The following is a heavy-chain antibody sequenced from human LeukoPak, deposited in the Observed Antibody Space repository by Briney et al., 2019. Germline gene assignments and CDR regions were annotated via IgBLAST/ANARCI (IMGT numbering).Heavy chain of an antibody. CDR2: IYYSGST. CDR1: GGSISSYY. D-gene: IGHD3-10*01. V-gene: IGHV4-59*01. J-gene: IGHJ4*02. CDR3: ARSPYYYGSGSFQVDY. Sequence: SETLSPTCTVSGGSISSYYWSWIRQPPGKGLEWIGYIYYSGSTNYNPSLKSRVTISVDTSKNQFSLKLSSVTAADTAVYYCARSPYYYGSGSFQVDYWGQGTLVTVSS.